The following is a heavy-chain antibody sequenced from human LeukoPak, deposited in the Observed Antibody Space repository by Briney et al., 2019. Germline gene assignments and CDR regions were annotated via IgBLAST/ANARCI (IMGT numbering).Heavy chain of an antibody. CDR1: GFTVSNKY. CDR2: IYSDGRT. J-gene: IGHJ3*01. V-gene: IGHV3-53*01. CDR3: ARGTRRRLVGATSQGFDL. Sequence: QTGGSLRLSCAASGFTVSNKYMTWVRQAPGKGLERVSLIYSDGRTYYADSVKGRCTISRDNYKNTLYLQMNSLRPEDTAVYYCARGTRRRLVGATSQGFDLWGQGTMVIVSS. D-gene: IGHD1-26*01.